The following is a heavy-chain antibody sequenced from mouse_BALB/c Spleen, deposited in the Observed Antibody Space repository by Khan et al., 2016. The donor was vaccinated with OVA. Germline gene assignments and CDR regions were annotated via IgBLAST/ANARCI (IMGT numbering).Heavy chain of an antibody. CDR3: ASGRLVLRYPDYFDY. Sequence: EVQLQQSGPGLLKPSQSLSLTCTVTGYSLTSDYAWNWIRPFPGNKLEWMAYIGYSGSTTYTPSFRSRISITRDTSKNPFFMQLNSVTTEDTATYYCASGRLVLRYPDYFDYWGQGTTVTVSS. CDR1: GYSLTSDYA. D-gene: IGHD1-1*01. V-gene: IGHV3-2*02. J-gene: IGHJ2*01. CDR2: IGYSGST.